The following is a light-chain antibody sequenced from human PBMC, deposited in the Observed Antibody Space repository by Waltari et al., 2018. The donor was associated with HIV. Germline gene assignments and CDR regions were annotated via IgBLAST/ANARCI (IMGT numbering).Light chain of an antibody. V-gene: IGLV2-14*03. CDR1: NSDVGGYNS. J-gene: IGLJ1*01. CDR3: NSYASGSTLV. CDR2: DVN. Sequence: QSALTQPASVSGSPGQSITISCTGTNSDVGGYNSVSWYQQHPDKAPTLLIYDVNKRPSGSSNRFAGSKSGNTASLTISGLQTEDEADYYCNSYASGSTLVFGTGTTVTV.